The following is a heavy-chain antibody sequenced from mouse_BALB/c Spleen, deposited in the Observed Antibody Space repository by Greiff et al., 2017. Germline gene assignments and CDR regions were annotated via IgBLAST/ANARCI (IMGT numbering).Heavy chain of an antibody. D-gene: IGHD1-1*01. J-gene: IGHJ2*01. CDR2: IDPANGNT. CDR1: GFNIKDTY. Sequence: VQLQPSGAELVKPGASVKLSCTASGFNIKDTYMHWVKQRPEQGLEWIGRIDPANGNTKYDPKFQGKATITADTSSNTAYLQLSSLTSEDTAVYYCASYYPHYFDYWGQGTTLTVSA. CDR3: ASYYPHYFDY. V-gene: IGHV14-3*02.